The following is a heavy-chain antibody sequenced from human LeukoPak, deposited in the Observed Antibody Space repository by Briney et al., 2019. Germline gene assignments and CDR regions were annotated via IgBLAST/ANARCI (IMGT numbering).Heavy chain of an antibody. CDR3: RYDDSSGYSDY. CDR2: INHSGST. J-gene: IGHJ4*02. Sequence: SETLSLTCAVYGGSFSGYYWSWIRQPPGKGLEWIGEINHSGSTNYNPSLKSRVTISVDTSKNQFSLKLSSVTAADTAVYYCRYDDSSGYSDYWGQGTLVTVSS. D-gene: IGHD3-22*01. CDR1: GGSFSGYY. V-gene: IGHV4-34*01.